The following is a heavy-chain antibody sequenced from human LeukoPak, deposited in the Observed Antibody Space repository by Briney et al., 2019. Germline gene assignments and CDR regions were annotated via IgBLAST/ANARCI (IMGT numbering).Heavy chain of an antibody. CDR1: GFTFSSYG. CDR3: AKEASSWSRFDY. V-gene: IGHV3-30*02. Sequence: GGSLRLSCAASGFTFSSYGMHWVRQAPGKGLEWVAFIRYDGSNKYYAGSVKGRFTISRDNSKNTLYLQMNSLRAEDTAVYYCAKEASSWSRFDYWGQGTLVTVSS. J-gene: IGHJ4*02. D-gene: IGHD6-13*01. CDR2: IRYDGSNK.